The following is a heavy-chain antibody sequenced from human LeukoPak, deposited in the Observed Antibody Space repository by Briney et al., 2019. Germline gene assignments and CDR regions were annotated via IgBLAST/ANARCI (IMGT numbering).Heavy chain of an antibody. D-gene: IGHD3-10*01. J-gene: IGHJ4*02. Sequence: GGSLRLSCSASGFTFSSYAMHWVRQAPGKGLEYVSAISSNGGSTYYADSVKGRFTISRDNSKNTLYLQMSSLRAEDTAVYYCVKAVIWFGESLRNYYFDYWGQGALVTVSS. CDR1: GFTFSSYA. CDR3: VKAVIWFGESLRNYYFDY. CDR2: ISSNGGST. V-gene: IGHV3-64D*06.